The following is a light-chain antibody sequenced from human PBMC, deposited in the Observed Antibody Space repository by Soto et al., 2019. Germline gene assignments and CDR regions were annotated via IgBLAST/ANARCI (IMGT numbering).Light chain of an antibody. Sequence: EIVLTQAPGTLSLSPGERPTLSCRASQSVSSSYLAWYQQKPGXDPXXLIYGASNRATGIPDRFSVSGSGTEFTLTISRLEPEDSAVDDCQQYGSSGTFGQGTKVDIK. CDR1: QSVSSSY. CDR3: QQYGSSGT. CDR2: GAS. V-gene: IGKV3-20*01. J-gene: IGKJ1*01.